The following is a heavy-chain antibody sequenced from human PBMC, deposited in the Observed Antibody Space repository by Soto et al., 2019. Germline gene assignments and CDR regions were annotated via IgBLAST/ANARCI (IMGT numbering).Heavy chain of an antibody. CDR3: VRDSYTAHWHTAGEDY. CDR1: GFYITNYW. D-gene: IGHD2-2*02. CDR2: IKEDGSLK. Sequence: DVQLVESGGGLVQPGGSLRLSCAASGFYITNYWMTWVRQAPGKRPEWVANIKEDGSLKFYVDSVRGRFTISRDNAKNSVYLEMSRLRAEDTAVYYCVRDSYTAHWHTAGEDYWGQGTLVTVSS. V-gene: IGHV3-7*01. J-gene: IGHJ4*02.